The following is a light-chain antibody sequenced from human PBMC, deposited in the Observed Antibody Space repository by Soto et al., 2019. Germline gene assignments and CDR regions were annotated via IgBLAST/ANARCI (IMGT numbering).Light chain of an antibody. CDR3: QQFGTSPPVT. CDR1: QTVRSTY. V-gene: IGKV3-20*01. CDR2: GAS. J-gene: IGKJ4*01. Sequence: EIVLTQSPGTLSLSPGETATLSCRARQTVRSTYLAWYQQKPGQAPRLLIYGASTMATGIPDRFSGSGSGTDFTLTISRLEPEDFAVYYCQQFGTSPPVTFGGGTKVE.